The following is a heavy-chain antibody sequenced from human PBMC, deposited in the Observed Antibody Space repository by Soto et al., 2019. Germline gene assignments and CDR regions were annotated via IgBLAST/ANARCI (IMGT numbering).Heavy chain of an antibody. J-gene: IGHJ6*02. D-gene: IGHD1-26*01. V-gene: IGHV1-69*01. CDR3: GLASKWELLGYFYGMDV. Sequence: QVQLEQSGAEVKKPGSSAKVSCKASGGTFNTFAFTWVRQAPGQGFEWMGGVIPLFNTPDYAQKFQGRVTITADESTSTVYLELSGLSSDDTAVYFCGLASKWELLGYFYGMDVWGQGTTVIVSS. CDR2: VIPLFNTP. CDR1: GGTFNTFA.